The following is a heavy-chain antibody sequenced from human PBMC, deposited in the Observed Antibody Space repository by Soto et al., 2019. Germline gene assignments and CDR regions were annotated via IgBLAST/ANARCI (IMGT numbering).Heavy chain of an antibody. CDR2: IYAPDSRT. Sequence: EVQLVQSGAEVKEPGQSLKISCRGSGYSFFTSWIGWVRQVPGKGLEWMVFIYAPDSRTRYSPSFQGQVTLSVDRSIATAYLQWSTLKASDTAMYFCATHLLQYAYDIWGQGTMVSVSS. V-gene: IGHV5-51*01. CDR1: GYSFFTSW. D-gene: IGHD1-1*01. J-gene: IGHJ3*02. CDR3: ATHLLQYAYDI.